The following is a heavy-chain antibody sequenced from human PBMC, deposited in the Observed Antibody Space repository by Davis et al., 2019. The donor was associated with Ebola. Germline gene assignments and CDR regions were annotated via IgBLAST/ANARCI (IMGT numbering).Heavy chain of an antibody. V-gene: IGHV3-23*01. CDR3: AGAKYYGMDV. J-gene: IGHJ6*04. CDR2: ISGSGGDP. Sequence: PGGSLRLSCAGSGFTFSTYAMTWVRQAPGKGLEWVSRISGSGGDPHYADSVKGRFTISRDNSKNTLYLQMNSLRAEDTAVYYCAGAKYYGMDVWGKGTTVTVSS. D-gene: IGHD1-26*01. CDR1: GFTFSTYA.